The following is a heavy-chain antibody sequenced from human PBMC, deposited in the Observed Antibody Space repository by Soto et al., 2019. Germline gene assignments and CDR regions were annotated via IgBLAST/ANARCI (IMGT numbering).Heavy chain of an antibody. CDR3: ARGRYGDY. CDR2: ISAHNGNT. CDR1: GYAFTTYG. D-gene: IGHD1-1*01. Sequence: QVHLVQSGAEVKKPGASVKVSCKGSGYAFTTYGITWVRQAPGQGLEWMGWISAHNGNTNDAQKRQGRVTVTRDTSTSTAYMELRSLRSGDTAVYYCARGRYGDYWGQGALVTVSS. J-gene: IGHJ4*02. V-gene: IGHV1-18*01.